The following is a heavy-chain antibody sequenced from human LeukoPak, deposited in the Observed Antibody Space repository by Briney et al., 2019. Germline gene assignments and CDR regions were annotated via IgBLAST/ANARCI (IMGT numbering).Heavy chain of an antibody. CDR3: ARGGIPTGPYYYFYYMDV. CDR2: ISCDGNNK. V-gene: IGHV3-30*01. CDR1: GFTFSRNV. Sequence: GGSLRLSCAASGFTFSRNVMHWVRQAPGKGLEWVALISCDGNNKFYADSVKGRFTISRDNSRNNLYLQMNSLRGEDAAVYSCARGGIPTGPYYYFYYMDVWGKGTAVTVSS. J-gene: IGHJ6*03. D-gene: IGHD3-10*01.